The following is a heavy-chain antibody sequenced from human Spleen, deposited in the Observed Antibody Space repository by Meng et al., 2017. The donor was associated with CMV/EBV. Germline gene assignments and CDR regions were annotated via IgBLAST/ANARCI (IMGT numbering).Heavy chain of an antibody. CDR1: GFLFSKNV. CDR3: ATTKGSTSGWETQAY. V-gene: IGHV3-30*03. D-gene: IGHD6-19*01. Sequence: QVQLVEAGGGVVQPGASLTLSCKASGFLFSKNVMHWVRQAPGKGPEWVAVISYHGKHMYYADSLKGRFTISRDNSKNRLYLQINSLRAEDTALYYCATTKGSTSGWETQAYWGQGSLVTVSS. J-gene: IGHJ4*02. CDR2: ISYHGKHM.